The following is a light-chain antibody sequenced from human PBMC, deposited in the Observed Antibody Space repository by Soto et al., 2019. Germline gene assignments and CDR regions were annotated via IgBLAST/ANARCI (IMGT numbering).Light chain of an antibody. J-gene: IGKJ5*01. Sequence: EIVMTQSPATLSVSPGEGATLSCRASQSVSSKLAWYQQKPGQAPRLLIFGASSRATGIPARFSGSGSGTDFTLTINSLEPEDFAVYYCQQRSNWPITFGQGTRLEIK. CDR1: QSVSSK. CDR3: QQRSNWPIT. V-gene: IGKV3-11*01. CDR2: GAS.